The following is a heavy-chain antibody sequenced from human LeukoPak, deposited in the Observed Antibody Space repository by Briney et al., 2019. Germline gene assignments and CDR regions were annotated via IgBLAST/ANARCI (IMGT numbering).Heavy chain of an antibody. V-gene: IGHV4-59*08. D-gene: IGHD4-23*01. CDR3: ARLDDGGTHIDY. CDR1: GGSINSYY. Sequence: SETLSLTCNVSGGSINSYYWSWIRQPPGKGLEWIGYIYYSGSTNYNPSLKSRVSISVDTSKNQFSLKVSSVIAADTAMYYCARLDDGGTHIDYWGQGTLVTVSS. CDR2: IYYSGST. J-gene: IGHJ4*02.